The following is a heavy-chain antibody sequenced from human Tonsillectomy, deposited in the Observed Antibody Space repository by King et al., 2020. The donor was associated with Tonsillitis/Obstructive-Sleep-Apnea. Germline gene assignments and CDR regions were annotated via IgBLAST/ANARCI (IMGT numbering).Heavy chain of an antibody. J-gene: IGHJ5*02. CDR1: GFTFSDYS. CDR3: ARVIAWFDH. Sequence: VQLVESGGGLVQPGGSLRLSCAASGFTFSDYSMNWVRQAPGKGLEWGSYISSTNIIYYADSVKGRFTISRYNAKNSLYLQMNSLRDEDTGVYYCARVIAWFDHWGQGTLVTVSS. V-gene: IGHV3-48*02. CDR2: ISSTNII. D-gene: IGHD2-21*01.